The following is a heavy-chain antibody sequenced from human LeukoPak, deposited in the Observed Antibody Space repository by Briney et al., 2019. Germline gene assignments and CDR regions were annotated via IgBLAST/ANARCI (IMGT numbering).Heavy chain of an antibody. CDR2: INPNSGGT. Sequence: AASVKVSCKASGYTFTGYYMHWVRPAPGQGLEWMGWINPNSGGTNYAQKFQGRVTMTRDTSISTAYMELSRLRSDDTAVYYCATDYGDYSYAFDIWGQGTMVTVSS. CDR3: ATDYGDYSYAFDI. D-gene: IGHD4-17*01. CDR1: GYTFTGYY. J-gene: IGHJ3*02. V-gene: IGHV1-2*02.